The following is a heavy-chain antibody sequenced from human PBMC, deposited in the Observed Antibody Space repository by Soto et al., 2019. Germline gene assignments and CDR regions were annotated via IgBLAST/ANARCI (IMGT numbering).Heavy chain of an antibody. D-gene: IGHD3-22*01. CDR3: AKVPSYYYDSSGYH. CDR2: ISGSGGST. CDR1: GFTFSSYA. Sequence: GGSLRVSCAASGFTFSSYAMSWVRQAPGKGLEWVSAISGSGGSTYYADSVKGRFTISRDNSKNTLYLQMNSLRAEDTAVYYCAKVPSYYYDSSGYHWGQGTLVTVSS. V-gene: IGHV3-23*01. J-gene: IGHJ4*02.